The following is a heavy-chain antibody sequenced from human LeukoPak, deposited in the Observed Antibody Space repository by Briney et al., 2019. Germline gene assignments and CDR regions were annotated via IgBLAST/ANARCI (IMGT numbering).Heavy chain of an antibody. CDR3: ARAQSLTAPAGTFANS. CDR2: INPNSGGT. D-gene: IGHD6-13*01. Sequence: GXINPNSGGTYYTQRFQGRVTMTRDTSISTAYMELSSLRSDDTAVYYCARAQSLTAPAGTFANSWGQGTLVTVSS. J-gene: IGHJ4*02. V-gene: IGHV1-2*02.